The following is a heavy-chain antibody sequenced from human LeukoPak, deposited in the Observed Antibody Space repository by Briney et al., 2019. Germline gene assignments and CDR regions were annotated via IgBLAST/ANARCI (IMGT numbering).Heavy chain of an antibody. V-gene: IGHV3-48*02. D-gene: IGHD6-6*01. Sequence: GGSLRLSCAASGFTFGSYSMNWVRQAPGKGLEWVSYISSSSSTIYYADSVKGRFTISRDNAKNSLYLQMNSLRDEDTAVYYCARAAREVRGANWFDPWGRGTLVTVSS. CDR2: ISSSSSTI. J-gene: IGHJ5*02. CDR1: GFTFGSYS. CDR3: ARAAREVRGANWFDP.